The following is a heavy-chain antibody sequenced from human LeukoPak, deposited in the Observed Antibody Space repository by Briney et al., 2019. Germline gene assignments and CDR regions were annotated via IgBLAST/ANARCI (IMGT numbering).Heavy chain of an antibody. J-gene: IGHJ4*02. CDR1: GFTVSTNY. CDR3: ASGLRSGS. D-gene: IGHD3-10*01. V-gene: IGHV3-7*01. CDR2: IKQDGSEK. Sequence: GGSLRLSCAASGFTVSTNYMNWVRQAPGKGLEWVANIKQDGSEKYYMDSVKGRFTISRDNAKNSLYLQMNSLRAEDTAVYYCASGLRSGSWGQGTLVTVSS.